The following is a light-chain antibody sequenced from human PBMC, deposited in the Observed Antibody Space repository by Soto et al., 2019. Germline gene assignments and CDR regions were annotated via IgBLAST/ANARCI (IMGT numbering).Light chain of an antibody. J-gene: IGLJ3*02. Sequence: QSVLTQPRSVSGSPGQSVTISCTGTSSDVGGHNYVSWYQQHPDKAPKLIIFDVTKRPSGVPDRFSASKSGSTASLTISGLQAEDESEYYCCSYAGSYTWVFGGGTKVTVL. V-gene: IGLV2-11*01. CDR1: SSDVGGHNY. CDR3: CSYAGSYTWV. CDR2: DVT.